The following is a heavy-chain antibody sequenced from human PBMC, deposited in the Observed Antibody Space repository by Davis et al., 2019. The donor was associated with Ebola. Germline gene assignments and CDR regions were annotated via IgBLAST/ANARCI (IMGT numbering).Heavy chain of an antibody. Sequence: GESLKISCAASGFTFSSYGMHWVRQAPGKGLEWVAVIWYDGSNKYYADSVKGRFTISRDNSKNTLYLQMNGLRAEDTAVYYCARGRGRPVYSSSWTSFDYWGQGTLVTVSS. D-gene: IGHD6-13*01. CDR1: GFTFSSYG. CDR3: ARGRGRPVYSSSWTSFDY. V-gene: IGHV3-33*01. CDR2: IWYDGSNK. J-gene: IGHJ4*02.